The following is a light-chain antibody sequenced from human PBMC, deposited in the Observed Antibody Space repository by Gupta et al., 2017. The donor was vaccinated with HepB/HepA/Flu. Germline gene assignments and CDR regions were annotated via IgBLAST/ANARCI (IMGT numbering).Light chain of an antibody. J-gene: IGKJ5*01. V-gene: IGKV2-28*01. CDR3: MQSLQTPIT. CDR2: LGS. Sequence: DIVVTQSPLSLSVTPGEPASMSCKSSQSLLHADGFNYLDWYLQKPGQSPHPLIYLGSSRASGVPDRINGTGSGTSFTLKISRVEADDVGTFYCMQSLQTPITFGQGTXLDIK. CDR1: QSLLHADGFNY.